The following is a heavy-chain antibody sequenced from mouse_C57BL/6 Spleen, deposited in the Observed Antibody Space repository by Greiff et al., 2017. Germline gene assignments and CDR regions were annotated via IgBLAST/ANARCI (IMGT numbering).Heavy chain of an antibody. V-gene: IGHV7-3*01. D-gene: IGHD2-5*01. CDR2: LRNKANGYST. CDR3: ARYKSDYYSNYVGAMDY. J-gene: IGHJ4*01. CDR1: GFTFTDYY. Sequence: EVMLVESGGGLVQPGGSLSLSCAASGFTFTDYYMSWVRPPPGTALEWLGFLRNKANGYSTEYRASVMGRFTISRDNSQSILYRQMKALRAEDSATYYCARYKSDYYSNYVGAMDYWGQGTSVTVSS.